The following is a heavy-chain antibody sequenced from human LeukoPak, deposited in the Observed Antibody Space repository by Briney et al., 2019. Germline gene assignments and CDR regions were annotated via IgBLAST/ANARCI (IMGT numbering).Heavy chain of an antibody. D-gene: IGHD6-6*01. Sequence: GASVKVSCKASGYTFTSYDINWVQQATGQGLEWMGWMNPNSGNTGYAQKFQGRVTMTRNTSISTAYMELSSLRSEDTAVYYCARGLGDSSSTGNFDYWGQGTLVTVSS. CDR1: GYTFTSYD. CDR2: MNPNSGNT. J-gene: IGHJ4*02. V-gene: IGHV1-8*01. CDR3: ARGLGDSSSTGNFDY.